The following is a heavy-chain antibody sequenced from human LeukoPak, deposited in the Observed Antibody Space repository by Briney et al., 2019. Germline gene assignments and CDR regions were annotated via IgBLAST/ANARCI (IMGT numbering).Heavy chain of an antibody. Sequence: PGGSLRLSCAASGFTFSSYWMHWVRQAPGKGLVWVSRINSDGSSTSYADSVKGRFTISRDNAKNTLYLQMNSLRAEDTAVYYCVRLRRNSDRSDYYYFYDYWGQGILVTVSS. CDR2: INSDGSST. CDR1: GFTFSSYW. D-gene: IGHD3-22*01. CDR3: VRLRRNSDRSDYYYFYDY. V-gene: IGHV3-74*01. J-gene: IGHJ4*02.